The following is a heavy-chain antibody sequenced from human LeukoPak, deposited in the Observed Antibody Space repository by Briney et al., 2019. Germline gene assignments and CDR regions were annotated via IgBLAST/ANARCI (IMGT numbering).Heavy chain of an antibody. V-gene: IGHV3-21*01. D-gene: IGHD3/OR15-3a*01. CDR1: GFTLSSYS. J-gene: IGHJ4*02. Sequence: GGSLRLSCAASGFTLSSYSMNWVRQAPGKGLEWVSSISRSSSYIYYVDSVKGRFTISRDNAKNSLYLQMNSLRAEDTAVYYCARQTGSGLFILPGGQGTLVTVSS. CDR2: ISRSSSYI. CDR3: ARQTGSGLFILP.